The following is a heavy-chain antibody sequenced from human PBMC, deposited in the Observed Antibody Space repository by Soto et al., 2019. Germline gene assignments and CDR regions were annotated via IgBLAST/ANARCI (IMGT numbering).Heavy chain of an antibody. J-gene: IGHJ4*02. V-gene: IGHV3-30*18. Sequence: QVQLVESGGGVVQPGRSLRLSCAASGFTFSSYGMHWVRQAPGKGLEWVAVISHDGSNKYYVDSVKGRFTISRDNSKNTLYLQMDSMSADDTAVYYCAKDQLPGNYFDYWGQGTLVTVSS. CDR2: ISHDGSNK. CDR1: GFTFSSYG. D-gene: IGHD1-1*01. CDR3: AKDQLPGNYFDY.